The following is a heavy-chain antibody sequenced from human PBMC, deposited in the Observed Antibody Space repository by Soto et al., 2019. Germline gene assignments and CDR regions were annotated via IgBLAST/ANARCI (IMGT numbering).Heavy chain of an antibody. J-gene: IGHJ4*02. V-gene: IGHV4-59*11. CDR3: ARGGNYFDY. CDR1: GGSISGHY. CDR2: KYYSGNT. Sequence: PSETLSLTCTVSGGSISGHYWSWIRQPPGKGLEWIGYKYYSGNTNYNDSLKSRVSISVDTSKNQFSLELYSLTAADTAVYYCARGGNYFDYWGQGSLVTVSS. D-gene: IGHD2-15*01.